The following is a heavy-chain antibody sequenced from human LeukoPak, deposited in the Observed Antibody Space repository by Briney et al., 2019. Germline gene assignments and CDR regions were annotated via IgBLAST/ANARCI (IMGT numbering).Heavy chain of an antibody. Sequence: GGSLRLSCAASGFAFSTYWLSWGRQDPGEELEWLVNIIGHGGDKYYLDSLKGRFTVSRDNPNNSLYLQLNSMRADDTAVYYCARPFGSGTYYQLDLWGQGTLVSVSS. CDR2: IIGHGGDK. CDR3: ARPFGSGTYYQLDL. J-gene: IGHJ4*02. V-gene: IGHV3-7*01. CDR1: GFAFSTYW. D-gene: IGHD3-10*01.